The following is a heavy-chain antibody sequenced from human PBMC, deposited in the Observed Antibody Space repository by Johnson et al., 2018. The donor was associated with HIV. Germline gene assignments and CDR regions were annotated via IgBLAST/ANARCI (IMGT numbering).Heavy chain of an antibody. Sequence: QVQLVESGGGLVKPGGSLRLSCAASGFTFSDYYMRWIRQAPGKGLEWVSYISSSGNTIYYADSVKGRFTISRDNAKNSLYLQMNSLRVEDTAVYYCARDESGYDEGFDAFDIWGQGTMVTVSS. CDR3: ARDESGYDEGFDAFDI. J-gene: IGHJ3*02. CDR2: ISSSGNTI. V-gene: IGHV3-11*04. CDR1: GFTFSDYY. D-gene: IGHD5-12*01.